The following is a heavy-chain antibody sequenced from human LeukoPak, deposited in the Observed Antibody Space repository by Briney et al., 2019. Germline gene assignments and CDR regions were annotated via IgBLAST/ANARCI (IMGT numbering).Heavy chain of an antibody. CDR3: ARDSQYRSSTSCPRGYDAFDI. CDR1: GYTFTSYY. CDR2: INPSGGST. V-gene: IGHV1-46*01. D-gene: IGHD2-2*01. J-gene: IGHJ3*02. Sequence: ASVKVSCKASGYTFTSYYMHWVRQAPGQGLEWMGIINPSGGSTSYAQKFQGRVTMTRDMSTSTVYMELSSLRSEDTAVYYCARDSQYRSSTSCPRGYDAFDIWGQGTMVTVSS.